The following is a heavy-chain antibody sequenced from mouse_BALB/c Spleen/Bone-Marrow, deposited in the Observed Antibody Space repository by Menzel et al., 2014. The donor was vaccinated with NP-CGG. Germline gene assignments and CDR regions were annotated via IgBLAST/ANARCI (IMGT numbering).Heavy chain of an antibody. V-gene: IGHV1-12*01. CDR1: GYTFTSYN. CDR3: ARSGSSGYYAMDY. D-gene: IGHD3-1*01. Sequence: QVQLQQSGAELVKPGASVKMSCKASGYTFTSYNMHWVKQTPGQGLEWIGAIYPGNGDTSYNQKFKGKATLTADKSSSTAYMQLRSLTSEDSAVYYCARSGSSGYYAMDYWGQGTSVTVSS. CDR2: IYPGNGDT. J-gene: IGHJ4*01.